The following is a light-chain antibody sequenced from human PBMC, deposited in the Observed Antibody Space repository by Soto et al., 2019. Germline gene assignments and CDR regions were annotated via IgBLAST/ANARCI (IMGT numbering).Light chain of an antibody. J-gene: IGKJ2*01. CDR1: ETVNNNF. Sequence: ETVLTQSPGTLYLSPGERATLSCRANETVNNNFLAWYGQKPGQAPRLLIHGPSRRASGIPDRFSGSGSGTDFTLSISRLEPEDFAVYSFQQYGNFPYTFGPGTKVQIK. CDR2: GPS. CDR3: QQYGNFPYT. V-gene: IGKV3-20*01.